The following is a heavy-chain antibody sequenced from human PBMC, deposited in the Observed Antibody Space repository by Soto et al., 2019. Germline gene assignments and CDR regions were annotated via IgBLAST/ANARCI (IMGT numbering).Heavy chain of an antibody. CDR3: ARDSDIVDTAHYYYYGMDV. J-gene: IGHJ6*02. CDR2: ISYDGSNK. D-gene: IGHD5-12*01. V-gene: IGHV3-30-3*01. CDR1: GFTFSSYA. Sequence: QVQLVESGGGVVQPGRSLRLSCAASGFTFSSYAMHWVRQAPGKGLEWVAVISYDGSNKYYADSVKGRFTISRDNSKNTLYLQMNSLRAEDTAVYYCARDSDIVDTAHYYYYGMDVWGQGTTVTVSS.